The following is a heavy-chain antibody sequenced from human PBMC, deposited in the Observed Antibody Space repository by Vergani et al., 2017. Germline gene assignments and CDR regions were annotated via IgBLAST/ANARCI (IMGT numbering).Heavy chain of an antibody. CDR1: GYTFTSYG. V-gene: IGHV1-18*01. D-gene: IGHD2-2*01. J-gene: IGHJ3*02. Sequence: QVQLVQSGAEVKTPGASVKVSCKASGYTFTSYGISWVRQAPGQGLEWMGWISAYNGNTNYAQKLQGRVTMTTDTSTSTAYMGLRSLRSDDTAVYYCARDLYCSSTSCYWDAFDIWGQGTMVTVSS. CDR3: ARDLYCSSTSCYWDAFDI. CDR2: ISAYNGNT.